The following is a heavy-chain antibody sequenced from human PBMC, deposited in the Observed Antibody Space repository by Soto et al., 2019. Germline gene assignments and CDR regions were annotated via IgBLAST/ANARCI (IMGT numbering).Heavy chain of an antibody. CDR3: ARERTSKGGMDV. CDR1: GFTFSNDW. J-gene: IGHJ6*02. V-gene: IGHV3-74*01. CDR2: IISGGSRV. Sequence: VQLVESGGGLVQPGGSLRLSCAASGFTFSNDWMNWVRQGPGKGLEWVSRIISGGSRVNYADSVKGRFTIARDNAKNTLYLEMHSLTAEDTAVYYCARERTSKGGMDVWGQGTTVTVSS.